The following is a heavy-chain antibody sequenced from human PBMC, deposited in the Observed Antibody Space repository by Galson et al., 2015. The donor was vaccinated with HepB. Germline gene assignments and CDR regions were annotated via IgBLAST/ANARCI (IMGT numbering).Heavy chain of an antibody. J-gene: IGHJ5*02. CDR2: INHSGST. CDR3: AGEGDWWFGEYPRWFDP. V-gene: IGHV4-34*01. CDR1: GGSFSGYY. D-gene: IGHD3-10*01. Sequence: LSLTCAVYGGSFSGYYWSWIRQPPGKGLEWIGEINHSGSTNYNPSLKSRVTISVDTSKNQFSLKLSSVTAADTAVYYCAGEGDWWFGEYPRWFDPWGQGTLVTVSS.